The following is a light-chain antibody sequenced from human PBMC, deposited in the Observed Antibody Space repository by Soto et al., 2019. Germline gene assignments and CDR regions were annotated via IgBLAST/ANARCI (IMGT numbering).Light chain of an antibody. CDR3: QQRSNWYT. Sequence: EIVLTQSPATLSLSPGERATLYCRASQSVSSYLAWYQQKPGQAPRLLIYDASNRATDIPARFSGSGSGTDTTLTISSLEPEDLAGYYWQQRSNWYTFGQGTKLEIK. CDR1: QSVSSY. CDR2: DAS. J-gene: IGKJ2*01. V-gene: IGKV3-11*01.